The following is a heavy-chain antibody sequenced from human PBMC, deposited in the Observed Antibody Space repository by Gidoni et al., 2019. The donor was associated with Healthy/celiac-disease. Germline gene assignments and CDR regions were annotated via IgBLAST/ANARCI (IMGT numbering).Heavy chain of an antibody. CDR2: ISYDGSNK. V-gene: IGHV3-30*03. J-gene: IGHJ4*02. CDR3: ARVSGDYSGYFDY. CDR1: GFNFSSYG. D-gene: IGHD4-17*01. Sequence: QVQLVESGGGVVQPGRSLRPSCAASGFNFSSYGMHWVRQAPGKGLEWVAVISYDGSNKYYADSVKGRFTISRDNSKNTLYLQMNSLRAEDTAVYYCARVSGDYSGYFDYWGQGTLVTVSS.